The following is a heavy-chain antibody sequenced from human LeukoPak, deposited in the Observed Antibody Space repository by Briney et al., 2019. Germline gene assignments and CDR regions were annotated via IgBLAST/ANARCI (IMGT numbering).Heavy chain of an antibody. V-gene: IGHV3-66*01. Sequence: PGGSLRLSCAASGFTVSSNYMSWVRQAPGKGLERVSVIYSGGSTYYADSVKGRFTISRDNSKNTLYLQMNSLRAEDTAVYYCAREVLRYFVNGMDVWGQGTTVTVSS. CDR3: AREVLRYFVNGMDV. J-gene: IGHJ6*02. D-gene: IGHD3-9*01. CDR1: GFTVSSNY. CDR2: IYSGGST.